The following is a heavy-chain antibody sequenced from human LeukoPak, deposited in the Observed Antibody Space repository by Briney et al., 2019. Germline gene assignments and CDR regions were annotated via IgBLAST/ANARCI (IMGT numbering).Heavy chain of an antibody. Sequence: PSETLSLTCTVSGGSISSYYWSWIRQPPGKGLEWIGSIYYSGSTYYNPSLKSRVTISVDTSKNQFSLKLSSVTAADTAVYYCARANYDSSGYYYHYFDYWGQGTLVTVSS. V-gene: IGHV4-59*12. CDR2: IYYSGST. CDR3: ARANYDSSGYYYHYFDY. J-gene: IGHJ4*02. CDR1: GGSISSYY. D-gene: IGHD3-22*01.